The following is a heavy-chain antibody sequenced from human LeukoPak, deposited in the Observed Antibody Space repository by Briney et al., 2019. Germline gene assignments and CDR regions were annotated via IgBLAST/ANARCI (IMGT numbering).Heavy chain of an antibody. V-gene: IGHV3-49*04. CDR1: GFTFGDYA. J-gene: IGHJ4*02. CDR2: IRSKAYGGTT. Sequence: GGSLRLSCTASGFTFGDYAMSWVRQAPGKGQEWVGFIRSKAYGGTTEYAASVKGRFTISRDDSKSIAYLQMNSLKTEDTAVYYCTRDYDSSGYYYWGQGTLVTVSS. CDR3: TRDYDSSGYYY. D-gene: IGHD3-22*01.